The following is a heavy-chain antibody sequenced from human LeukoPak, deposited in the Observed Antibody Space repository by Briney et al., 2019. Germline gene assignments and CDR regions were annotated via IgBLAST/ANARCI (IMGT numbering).Heavy chain of an antibody. CDR3: ARERIVGYYDSSGHFDY. Sequence: SETLSLTCTVSGGSISNSYWSWVRQPPGKGLEWIGYIYHSGSTYYNPSLKSRVTISVDRSKNQFSLKLSSVTAADTAVYYCARERIVGYYDSSGHFDYWGQGTLVTVSS. CDR1: GGSISNSY. V-gene: IGHV4-59*12. CDR2: IYHSGST. J-gene: IGHJ4*02. D-gene: IGHD3-22*01.